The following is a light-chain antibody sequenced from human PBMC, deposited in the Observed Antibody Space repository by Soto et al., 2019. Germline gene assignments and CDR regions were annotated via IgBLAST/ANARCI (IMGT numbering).Light chain of an antibody. CDR2: AAS. V-gene: IGKV1-17*01. CDR1: QGIRND. Sequence: DIQMTQSPASLSASVGDIVTITCRARQGIRNDLDWYQQKPGKAPKRLIYAASTMQRGVSSRFSRSVSGTELPLTLSSLHPEDFATYYCLHYDNYPRAFGQGTKVEIK. CDR3: LHYDNYPRA. J-gene: IGKJ1*01.